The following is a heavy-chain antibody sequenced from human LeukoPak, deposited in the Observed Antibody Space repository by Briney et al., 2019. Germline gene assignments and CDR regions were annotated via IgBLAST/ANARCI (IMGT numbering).Heavy chain of an antibody. CDR3: ATPNPDIVVVPAAGGPINHFDY. Sequence: GASVKVSCKVSGYTLTELSMHWVRQAPGKGLEGRGGFDPEDGETIYAQKFQGRVTMTEDTSTDTAYMELSSLRSEDTAVYYCATPNPDIVVVPAAGGPINHFDYWGQGTLVTVSS. J-gene: IGHJ4*02. CDR2: FDPEDGET. D-gene: IGHD2-2*01. V-gene: IGHV1-24*01. CDR1: GYTLTELS.